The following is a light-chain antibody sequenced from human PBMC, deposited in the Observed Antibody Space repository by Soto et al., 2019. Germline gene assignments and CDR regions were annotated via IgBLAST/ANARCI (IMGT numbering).Light chain of an antibody. V-gene: IGKV3-20*01. CDR2: GSS. J-gene: IGKJ2*01. CDR3: QQYGSSPPYT. Sequence: EIVLTQSPGILSLSPGERATLSCRASQTVSGNYLAWYQQKPGQSPRLLIYGSSDRATGIPDRFSGSGSGTDFTLTIIIVEPDDFAVYYCQQYGSSPPYTFGQGTTLEI. CDR1: QTVSGNY.